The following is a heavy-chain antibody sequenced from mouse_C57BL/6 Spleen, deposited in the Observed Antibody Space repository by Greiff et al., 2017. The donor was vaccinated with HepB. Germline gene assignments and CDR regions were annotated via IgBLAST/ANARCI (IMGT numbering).Heavy chain of an antibody. CDR3: ARSTMVTTWFAY. D-gene: IGHD2-2*01. CDR1: GYTFTDYY. J-gene: IGHJ3*01. V-gene: IGHV1-26*01. CDR2: INPNNGGT. Sequence: EVQLQQSGPELVKPGASVKISCKASGYTFTDYYMNWVKQSHGKSLEWIGDINPNNGGTSYNQKFKGTATLTVDKSSSTAYMELRSLTSEDSAVYYCARSTMVTTWFAYWGQGTLVTVSA.